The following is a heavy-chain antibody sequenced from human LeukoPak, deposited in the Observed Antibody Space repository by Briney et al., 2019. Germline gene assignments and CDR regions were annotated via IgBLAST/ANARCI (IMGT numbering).Heavy chain of an antibody. CDR1: GFTFSSYG. CDR3: ATESRIAVAGDY. V-gene: IGHV3-30*02. Sequence: GGSLRLSCAVSGFTFSSYGMHWVRQAPGKGLEWVAFIRYDGSNKYYADSVKGRFTISRDNSKNTPYLQMNSLRAEDTAVYYCATESRIAVAGDYWGQGTLVTVSS. J-gene: IGHJ4*02. CDR2: IRYDGSNK. D-gene: IGHD6-19*01.